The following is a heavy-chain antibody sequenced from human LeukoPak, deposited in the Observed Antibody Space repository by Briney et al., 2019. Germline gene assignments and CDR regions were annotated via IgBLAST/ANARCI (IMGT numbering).Heavy chain of an antibody. CDR2: IGNSDGSK. D-gene: IGHD3-3*01. V-gene: IGHV3-23*01. J-gene: IGHJ4*02. CDR3: AISPSRVVIDNY. Sequence: PGGSLRLSCAASGFTLRNYAMSWVRQAPGKGLEWVSAIGNSDGSKFYADSVQGRFTISRDNSKNTLYLQMNSLRAEDTAVYYCAISPSRVVIDNYWGQGTLVTVSS. CDR1: GFTLRNYA.